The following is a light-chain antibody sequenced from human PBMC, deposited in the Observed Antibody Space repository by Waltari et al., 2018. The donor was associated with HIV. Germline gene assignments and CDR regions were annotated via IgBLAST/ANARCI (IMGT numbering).Light chain of an antibody. J-gene: IGLJ3*02. CDR2: LDT. Sequence: LTQPPSLSCSQGRTPRIPGLGNKLGERIVCGYQQRPCQSPVLVIYLDTKRPSGIPERFSGSNSGNTATLTISGTQAMDEADYYCQTWDSSTGVFGGGTKLTVL. CDR3: QTWDSSTGV. V-gene: IGLV3-1*01. CDR1: KLGERI.